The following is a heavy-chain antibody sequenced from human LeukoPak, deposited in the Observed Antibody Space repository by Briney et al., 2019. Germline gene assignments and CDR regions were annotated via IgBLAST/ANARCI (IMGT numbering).Heavy chain of an antibody. CDR1: GGSFSGYY. CDR2: INHSGST. J-gene: IGHJ5*02. V-gene: IGHV4-34*01. D-gene: IGHD6-13*01. Sequence: SETLSLTCAVYGGSFSGYYWSWIRQPPGKGLEWIEEINHSGSTNYNPSLKSRVTISVDTSKNQFSLKLSPVTAADTAVYYCARGRGSTSPMEIAAAGTNLGMFDPWGQGTLVTVSS. CDR3: ARGRGSTSPMEIAAAGTNLGMFDP.